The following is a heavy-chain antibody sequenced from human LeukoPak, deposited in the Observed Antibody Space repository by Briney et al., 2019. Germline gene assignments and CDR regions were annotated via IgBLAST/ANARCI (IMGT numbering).Heavy chain of an antibody. CDR1: GFTLSSNY. CDR3: ARVRGWKYFDY. Sequence: GGPLRLSCAASGFTLSSNYMSWVRQAPGKGLEWVSVLYSGDSTYYADSVKGRFTISRDNSKNTLYLQMNSLRAEDTAMYYCARVRGWKYFDYWGQGTLVTVSS. V-gene: IGHV3-66*01. D-gene: IGHD1-1*01. J-gene: IGHJ4*02. CDR2: LYSGDST.